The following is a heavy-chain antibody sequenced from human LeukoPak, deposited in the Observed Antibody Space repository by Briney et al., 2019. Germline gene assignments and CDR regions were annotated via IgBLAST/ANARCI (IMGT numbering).Heavy chain of an antibody. CDR2: IYSGGST. D-gene: IGHD6-13*01. V-gene: IGHV3-66*01. Sequence: GGSLRLSCAASGFTVSSSYMSWVRQAPGKGLEWVSVIYSGGSTYYADSVKGRFTISRDNSKNTLYLQMNSLRAEDTAVYYCARAAGKKYFQHWGQGTLVTVSS. J-gene: IGHJ1*01. CDR3: ARAAGKKYFQH. CDR1: GFTVSSSY.